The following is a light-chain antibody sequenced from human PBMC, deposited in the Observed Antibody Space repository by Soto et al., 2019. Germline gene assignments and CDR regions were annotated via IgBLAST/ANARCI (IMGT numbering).Light chain of an antibody. CDR2: GAS. CDR1: QSVISH. J-gene: IGKJ1*01. V-gene: IGKV3-15*01. CDR3: QQYNNWPPGT. Sequence: EIVMTQSPATLSVSPGERATLSCRASQSVISHLAWYQQKPGQAPRLLIYGASTRATGIPARLSGSGSGTEFTLTISSLQSEDFAVYYCQQYNNWPPGTFGQGTKVEIK.